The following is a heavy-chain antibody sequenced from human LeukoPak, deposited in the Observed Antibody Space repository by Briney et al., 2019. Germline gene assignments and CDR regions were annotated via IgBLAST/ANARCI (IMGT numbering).Heavy chain of an antibody. Sequence: SETLSLTCTVSGGSVSSSNYHWAWIRQSPGMGLEWIGTLYSTGITSQKPDASLKSRVTLSVDTSRNQFSLELRSLTGADTAIYCASIPGSRTSWLHFDNWGQGTLVTVSS. CDR3: ASIPGSRTSWLHFDN. CDR1: GGSVSSSNYH. CDR2: LYSTGIT. V-gene: IGHV4-39*01. J-gene: IGHJ4*02. D-gene: IGHD5-18*01.